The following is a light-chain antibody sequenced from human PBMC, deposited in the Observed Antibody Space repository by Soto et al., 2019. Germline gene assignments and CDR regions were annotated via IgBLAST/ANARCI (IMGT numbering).Light chain of an antibody. Sequence: DIQMTQSPSSLSASVGERVTIICRASQSISSYLNWYQQKPGDAPKPVNYAESSLQSGVPSRFSGSGSGTEFTLTISSLQAGDLATYYCQQSYTPPFTFGPGT. V-gene: IGKV1-39*01. J-gene: IGKJ3*01. CDR1: QSISSY. CDR3: QQSYTPPFT. CDR2: AES.